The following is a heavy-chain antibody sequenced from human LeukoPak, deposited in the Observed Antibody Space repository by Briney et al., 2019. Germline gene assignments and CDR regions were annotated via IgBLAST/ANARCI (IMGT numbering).Heavy chain of an antibody. J-gene: IGHJ4*02. Sequence: ASVKVSCKASGGTFSSYAISWVRQAPGQGLEWMGRIIPILGIANYAQKFQGRVTITADKSTSTAYMELSSLRSEDTAVYYCAKDLEYSSTATLDYWGQGTLVTVSS. CDR1: GGTFSSYA. CDR2: IIPILGIA. V-gene: IGHV1-69*04. CDR3: AKDLEYSSTATLDY. D-gene: IGHD6-6*01.